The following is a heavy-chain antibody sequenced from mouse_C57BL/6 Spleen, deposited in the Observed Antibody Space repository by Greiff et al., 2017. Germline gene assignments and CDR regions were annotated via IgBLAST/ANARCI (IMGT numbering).Heavy chain of an antibody. D-gene: IGHD2-1*01. CDR3: ARVYYCNYYAMDY. Sequence: VKLVESGPGLVAPSQSLSITCTVSGFSLTSYGVDWVRQSPGKGLEWLGVIWGVGSTNYNSAHKSRLSISKDNSKSPVFLNMNSLQTDDTAMYYCARVYYCNYYAMDYWGQGTSVTVSS. CDR2: IWGVGST. CDR1: GFSLTSYG. V-gene: IGHV2-6*01. J-gene: IGHJ4*01.